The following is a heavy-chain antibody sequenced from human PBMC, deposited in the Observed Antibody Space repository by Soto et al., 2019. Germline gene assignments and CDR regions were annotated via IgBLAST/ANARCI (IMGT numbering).Heavy chain of an antibody. CDR3: ARDQNPAMSSHYYGMDV. CDR2: ISDDGVYK. CDR1: GFSFSSYA. J-gene: IGHJ6*02. Sequence: QVQLVESGGGVVQPGRSLRLSCAASGFSFSSYAIHWVRQAPGKGLEWVVVISDDGVYKFCADSVKGRVTISRDNSKNTLSLQVDSLRVEDTAVYYCARDQNPAMSSHYYGMDVWGQGTTVTVSS. V-gene: IGHV3-30-3*01. D-gene: IGHD5-18*01.